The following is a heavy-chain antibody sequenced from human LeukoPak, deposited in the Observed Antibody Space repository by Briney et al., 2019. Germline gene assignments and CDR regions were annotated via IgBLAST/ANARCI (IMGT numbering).Heavy chain of an antibody. CDR1: GGSISSGSYY. J-gene: IGHJ5*02. CDR3: AKGAGGFSYYNWFDP. D-gene: IGHD5-18*01. CDR2: INHSGST. Sequence: SQTLSLTCTVSGGSISSGSYYWSWIRQPPGKGLEWIGEINHSGSTNCNPSLKSRVTISVDTSKNQFSLKLASVTAADTAIYYCAKGAGGFSYYNWFDPWGQGTLVTVSS. V-gene: IGHV4-39*07.